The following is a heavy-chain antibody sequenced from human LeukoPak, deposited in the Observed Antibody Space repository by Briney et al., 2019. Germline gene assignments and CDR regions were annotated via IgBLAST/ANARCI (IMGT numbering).Heavy chain of an antibody. J-gene: IGHJ5*02. V-gene: IGHV1-46*01. D-gene: IGHD5-18*01. CDR3: ARGIQLWATESNWFDP. Sequence: ASVKVSCKASGYTFTSYYMHWVRQAPGQGLEWMGIINPSGGSTSYAQKFQGRVTMTRDTSTSTVYMELSSLRSEDTAVYYCARGIQLWATESNWFDPWGQGTLVTVSS. CDR1: GYTFTSYY. CDR2: INPSGGST.